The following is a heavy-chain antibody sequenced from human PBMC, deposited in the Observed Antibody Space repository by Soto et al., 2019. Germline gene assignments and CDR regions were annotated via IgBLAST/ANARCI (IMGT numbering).Heavy chain of an antibody. V-gene: IGHV4-59*01. CDR3: ARDRELILDY. J-gene: IGHJ4*02. D-gene: IGHD3-10*01. CDR2: IYYSGGT. CDR1: GGSISSYY. Sequence: QVQLQESGPGLVKPSETLSLTCTVSGGSISSYYWSWLRQPPGKGLEWIGYIYYSGGTNYNPSLQTRVTISVDTSKNQFSLKLSSVTAADTAVYYCARDRELILDYWGQGTLVTVSS.